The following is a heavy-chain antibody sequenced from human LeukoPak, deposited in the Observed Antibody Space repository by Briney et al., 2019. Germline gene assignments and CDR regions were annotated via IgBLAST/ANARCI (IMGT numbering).Heavy chain of an antibody. CDR3: ARVLRYDFWSAYYFDY. J-gene: IGHJ4*02. Sequence: ASVKVSCTASGYTFNSYDISWVRQAPGQGLEWMAWFSTYNGNTNYALKVQGRATMTTDTSTSTAYMELRSLRSDDTAVYYCARVLRYDFWSAYYFDYWGQGTLVTVSS. D-gene: IGHD3-3*01. CDR2: FSTYNGNT. V-gene: IGHV1-18*01. CDR1: GYTFNSYD.